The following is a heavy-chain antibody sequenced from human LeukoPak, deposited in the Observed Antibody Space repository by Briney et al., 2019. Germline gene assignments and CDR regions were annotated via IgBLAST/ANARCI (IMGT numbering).Heavy chain of an antibody. V-gene: IGHV1-8*01. J-gene: IGHJ4*02. CDR1: GYTFTSFC. D-gene: IGHD5-24*01. Sequence: GASLNVSCKASGYTFTSFCINWVRQATGQGLEWMGWMDPNSGNTGYAQKFQGRITMTRNTSINTAYMELSSLRSEDTAMYYCAREFRGVAPTHGDDHGGQGTLVTVSS. CDR3: AREFRGVAPTHGDDH. CDR2: MDPNSGNT.